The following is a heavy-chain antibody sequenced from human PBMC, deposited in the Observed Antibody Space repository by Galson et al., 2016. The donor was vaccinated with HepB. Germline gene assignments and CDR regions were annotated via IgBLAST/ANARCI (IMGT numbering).Heavy chain of an antibody. V-gene: IGHV4-61*01. CDR3: ARDYRRGGGGSYNVLDI. D-gene: IGHD1-26*01. CDR2: IDDSGTT. CDR1: GGSVNSATYL. J-gene: IGHJ3*02. Sequence: ETLTLTCIVSGGSVNSATYLWTWIRQPPGKGLEWIGYIDDSGTTKYNPSLQSRAVTAIESSKNQFSLKLTSVTAADTAVYYCARDYRRGGGGSYNVLDIWGQGTLVTVSS.